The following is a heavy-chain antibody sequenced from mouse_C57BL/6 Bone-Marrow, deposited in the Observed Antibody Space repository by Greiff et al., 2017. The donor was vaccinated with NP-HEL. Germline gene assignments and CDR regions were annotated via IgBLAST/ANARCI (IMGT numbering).Heavy chain of an antibody. CDR1: CYTFTSYW. Sequence: VQLQQSGAELAKPGASVKLSCKASCYTFTSYWMHWVKQRPGQGLEWIGYINPSSGYTKYNQKFKDKATLTADKSSSTAYMQLSSLTYEDSAVYYCASPIYYYGSTFAYWGQGTLVTGSA. V-gene: IGHV1-7*01. CDR3: ASPIYYYGSTFAY. D-gene: IGHD1-1*01. J-gene: IGHJ3*01. CDR2: INPSSGYT.